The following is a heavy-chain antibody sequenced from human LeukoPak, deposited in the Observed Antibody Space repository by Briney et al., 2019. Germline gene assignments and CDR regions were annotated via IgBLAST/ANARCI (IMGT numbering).Heavy chain of an antibody. CDR1: EFTFSGHQ. CDR2: IIQDGSEE. J-gene: IGHJ3*01. D-gene: IGHD2-15*01. V-gene: IGHV3-7*01. CDR3: ARDWRQDNAFDL. Sequence: GGSLRLSCAASEFTFSGHQMSWVRQAPGKGPEWVAKIIQDGSEEYYLDSVKGRFIISRDNGMNSLYLEMNSLRAEDTAVYYCARDWRQDNAFDLWGRGTMVTVSS.